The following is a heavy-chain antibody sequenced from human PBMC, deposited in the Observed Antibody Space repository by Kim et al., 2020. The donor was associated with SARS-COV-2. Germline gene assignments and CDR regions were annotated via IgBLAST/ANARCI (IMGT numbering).Heavy chain of an antibody. D-gene: IGHD4-17*01. V-gene: IGHV3-23*01. CDR1: GFTFGSYG. J-gene: IGHJ4*02. CDR3: AKGRNVGDYRPDY. CDR2: TSGSGDRT. Sequence: GGSLRLSCAASGFTFGSYGMTWVRQAPGMGLEWVSATSGSGDRTYYADSVKGRFTISRDNSKNTLYLQMNSLRGEDTAVYYCAKGRNVGDYRPDYWGQGTLVTVSS.